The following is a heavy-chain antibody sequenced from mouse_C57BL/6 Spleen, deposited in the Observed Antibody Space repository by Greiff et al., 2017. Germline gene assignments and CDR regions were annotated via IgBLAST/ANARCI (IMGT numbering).Heavy chain of an antibody. V-gene: IGHV14-2*01. J-gene: IGHJ1*03. CDR2: IDPEDGET. Sequence: EVKVVESGAELVKPGASVKLSCTASGFNIKDYYMHWVKQRTEQGLEWIGRIDPEDGETKYAPKFQGKATVTADTSSNTAYLQLSSLTSEDTAVYYCARRDYGSSYWYFDVWGTGTTVTVSS. CDR3: ARRDYGSSYWYFDV. CDR1: GFNIKDYY. D-gene: IGHD1-1*01.